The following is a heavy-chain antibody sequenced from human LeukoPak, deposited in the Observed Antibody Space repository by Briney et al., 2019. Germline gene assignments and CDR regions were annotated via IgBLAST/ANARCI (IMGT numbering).Heavy chain of an antibody. D-gene: IGHD1-26*01. CDR3: ARGRFYSWELRGAFDV. Sequence: GRSPRLSCAASGFTFISYTMHWVRQAPGKGLEWVALISYDDSNKYYADSVKGRFTISRDNPANTLYLQMNSLRADDTAVCYCARGRFYSWELRGAFDVWGQGTMVTVSS. CDR1: GFTFISYT. CDR2: ISYDDSNK. J-gene: IGHJ3*01. V-gene: IGHV3-30*04.